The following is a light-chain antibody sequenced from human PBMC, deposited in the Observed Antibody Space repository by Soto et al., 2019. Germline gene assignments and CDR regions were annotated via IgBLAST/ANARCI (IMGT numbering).Light chain of an antibody. Sequence: QSALTQPPSASGSPGQSVTVSCTGTSSDVGGYNYVSWYQQHPDKAPKLMIYDVNQRPSGVPDRFSGSKSGNTASLTVSGLQAEDEADYYCSSYAGPHVVFGTGTKVTVL. CDR2: DVN. CDR1: SSDVGGYNY. J-gene: IGLJ1*01. V-gene: IGLV2-8*01. CDR3: SSYAGPHVV.